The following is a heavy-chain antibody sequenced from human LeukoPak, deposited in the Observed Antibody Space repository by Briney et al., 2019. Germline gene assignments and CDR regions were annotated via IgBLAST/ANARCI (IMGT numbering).Heavy chain of an antibody. CDR1: GGSISSYY. D-gene: IGHD6-13*01. CDR3: ARGSSWYLYYFDY. CDR2: IYTSGST. J-gene: IGHJ4*02. Sequence: PSETLSLTCTVSGGSISSYYWSWIRQPPGKGLEWIGYIYTSGSTNYNPSLKSRVTISVDTSKNQFSLKLSSVTAADTAVYYCARGSSWYLYYFDYWGQGTLVTVSS. V-gene: IGHV4-4*09.